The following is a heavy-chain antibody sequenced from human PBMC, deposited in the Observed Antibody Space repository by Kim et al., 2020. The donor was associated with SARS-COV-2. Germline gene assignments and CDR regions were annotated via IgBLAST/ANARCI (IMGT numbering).Heavy chain of an antibody. D-gene: IGHD5-12*01. CDR2: ISSNGGST. J-gene: IGHJ3*02. V-gene: IGHV3-64D*06. CDR1: GFTFSSYA. CDR3: VKDLVPAHPGRVATPGESDAFDI. Sequence: GGSLRLSCSASGFTFSSYAMHWVRQAPGKGLEYVSAISSNGGSTYYADSVKGRFTISRDNSKNTLYLQMSSLRAEDTAVYYCVKDLVPAHPGRVATPGESDAFDIWGQGTMVTVSS.